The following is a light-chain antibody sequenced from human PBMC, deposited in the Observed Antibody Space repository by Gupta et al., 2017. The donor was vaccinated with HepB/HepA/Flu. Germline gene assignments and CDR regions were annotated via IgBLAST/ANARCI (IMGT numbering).Light chain of an antibody. CDR2: RND. J-gene: IGLJ3*02. CDR3: ATRETRLRGV. CDR1: SSDIGSHS. Sequence: SALTQPPSVSAASGQKVTIFFSGNSSDIGSHSVSWYHYLPGTAPKLLIYRNDQRYSGIPYRFSASKSDTSATLDIIDRQTEDAADYYCATRETRLRGVFGGGTHLTV. V-gene: IGLV1-51*02.